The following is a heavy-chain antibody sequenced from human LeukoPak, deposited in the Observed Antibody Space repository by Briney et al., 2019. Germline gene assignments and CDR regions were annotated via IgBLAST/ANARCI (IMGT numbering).Heavy chain of an antibody. J-gene: IGHJ3*02. CDR3: AKRAPLPHAFDI. CDR2: ISYDGSNK. D-gene: IGHD1-26*01. CDR1: GFTFSSYG. Sequence: GGSLRLSCAASGFTFSSYGMHWVRQAPGKGLEWVAVISYDGSNKYYADSVKGRFTISRDNSKNTLYLQMNSLRAEDTAVYYCAKRAPLPHAFDIWGQGTMVTVSS. V-gene: IGHV3-30*18.